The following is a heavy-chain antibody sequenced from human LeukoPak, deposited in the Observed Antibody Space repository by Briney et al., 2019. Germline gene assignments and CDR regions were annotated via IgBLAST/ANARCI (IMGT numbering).Heavy chain of an antibody. CDR2: IYYSGST. CDR1: GGSISSGDYY. Sequence: PSETLSLTCTVSGGSISSGDYYWGWIRQPPGKGLESIGYIYYSGSTYYNPSLKSRVTISVDTSKNQFSLKLSSVTAADTAVYYCASWYDSSGYYYGAFDIWGQGTMVTVSS. V-gene: IGHV4-30-4*01. D-gene: IGHD3-22*01. J-gene: IGHJ3*02. CDR3: ASWYDSSGYYYGAFDI.